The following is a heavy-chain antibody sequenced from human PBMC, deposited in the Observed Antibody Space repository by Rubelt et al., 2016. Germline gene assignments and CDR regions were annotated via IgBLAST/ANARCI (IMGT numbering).Heavy chain of an antibody. V-gene: IGHV3-33*01. Sequence: GGGVVQPGRSLRLSCAASVFTFCSYGMHWVRQAPGKGLEWVAVIWYDGSDKYYADSVKGRFTISRDNSKNTLYLQMSSLRPEDTAVYYCARESGAHFDCWGQGTLVTVSS. J-gene: IGHJ4*02. D-gene: IGHD1-26*01. CDR3: ARESGAHFDC. CDR1: VFTFCSYG. CDR2: IWYDGSDK.